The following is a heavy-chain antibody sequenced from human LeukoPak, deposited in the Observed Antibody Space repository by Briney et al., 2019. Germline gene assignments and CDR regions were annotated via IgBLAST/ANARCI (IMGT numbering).Heavy chain of an antibody. CDR1: GGTFSSYA. CDR3: ARSPLIVATIGYFDY. CDR2: IIPILGIA. J-gene: IGHJ4*02. D-gene: IGHD5-12*01. Sequence: ASVTVSCTASGGTFSSYAISWVRQAPGQGLEWMGRIIPILGIANYAQKFQGRVTITADKSTSTAYMELSSLRSEDTAVYYCARSPLIVATIGYFDYWGQGTLVTVSS. V-gene: IGHV1-69*04.